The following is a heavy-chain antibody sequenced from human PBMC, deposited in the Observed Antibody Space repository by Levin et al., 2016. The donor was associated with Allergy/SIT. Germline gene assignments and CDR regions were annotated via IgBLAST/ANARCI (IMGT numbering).Heavy chain of an antibody. CDR3: ARVLVVPTSTEKYFDY. J-gene: IGHJ4*02. V-gene: IGHV1-8*01. CDR1: GYTFTSLD. Sequence: ASVKVSCKPFGYTFTSLDINWVRQDSGQGLEWMGWVSPSNDNTRYAEKFRGRVTMTWDTSISTAYVELSGLRSDDTAVYYCARVLVVPTSTEKYFDYWGQGTLVTVSS. D-gene: IGHD1-1*01. CDR2: VSPSNDNT.